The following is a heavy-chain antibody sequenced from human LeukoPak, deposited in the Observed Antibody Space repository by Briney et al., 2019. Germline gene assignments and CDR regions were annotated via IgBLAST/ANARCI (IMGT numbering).Heavy chain of an antibody. J-gene: IGHJ4*02. CDR3: LRRGSNYYDSSGFDY. V-gene: IGHV4-61*08. Sequence: SETLSLTCTVSGGSVSSGGYYWSWIRQPPGKGLEWIGYIYYSGSTNYNPSLKSRVTISVDTSKNQFSLKLSSVTAADTAVYYCLRRGSNYYDSSGFDYWGQGTLVTVSS. D-gene: IGHD3-22*01. CDR1: GGSVSSGGYY. CDR2: IYYSGST.